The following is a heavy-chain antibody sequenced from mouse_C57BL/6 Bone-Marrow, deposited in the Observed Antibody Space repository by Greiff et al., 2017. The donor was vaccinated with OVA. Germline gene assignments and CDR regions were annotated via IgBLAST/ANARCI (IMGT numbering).Heavy chain of an antibody. CDR1: RYTFTSYW. D-gene: IGHD2-5*01. J-gene: IGHJ4*01. Sequence: QVQLQQPGAELVRPGSSVKLSCKASRYTFTSYWMDWVKQRPGQGLEWIGNIYPSDSETHYNQKFKDKATLTVDKSSSTAYMQLSSLTSEDSAVYYCAREGSNYLYAMDYWGQGTSVTVSS. V-gene: IGHV1-61*01. CDR2: IYPSDSET. CDR3: AREGSNYLYAMDY.